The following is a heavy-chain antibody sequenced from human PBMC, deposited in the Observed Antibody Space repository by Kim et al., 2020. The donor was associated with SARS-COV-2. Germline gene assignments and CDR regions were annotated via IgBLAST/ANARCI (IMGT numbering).Heavy chain of an antibody. D-gene: IGHD6-6*01. Sequence: ASVKVSCKASGYTFTSYGISWVRQAPGQGLEWMGWISAYNGNTNYAQKLQGRVTMTTDTSPSTAYMELRSLRSDDTAVYYCARDRVGIAARPPGVDAFDIWGQGTMVTVSS. CDR2: ISAYNGNT. J-gene: IGHJ3*02. V-gene: IGHV1-18*01. CDR3: ARDRVGIAARPPGVDAFDI. CDR1: GYTFTSYG.